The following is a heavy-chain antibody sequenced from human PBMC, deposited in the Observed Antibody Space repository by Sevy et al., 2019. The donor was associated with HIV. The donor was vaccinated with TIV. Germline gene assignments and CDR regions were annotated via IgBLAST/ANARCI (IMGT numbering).Heavy chain of an antibody. V-gene: IGHV1-2*02. CDR3: ARDLYGDYVGGVNDY. Sequence: ASVKVSCKASGYTFTGYYMHWVRQAPGQGLEWMGWINPNSGGTNYAQKFQGRVTMTRDTSISTAYMEVSRLRSDDTAVYYCARDLYGDYVGGVNDYWGQGTLITVSS. CDR2: INPNSGGT. J-gene: IGHJ4*02. CDR1: GYTFTGYY. D-gene: IGHD4-17*01.